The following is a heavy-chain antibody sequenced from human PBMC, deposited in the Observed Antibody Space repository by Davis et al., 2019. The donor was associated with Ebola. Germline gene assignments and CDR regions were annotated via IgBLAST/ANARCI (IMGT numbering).Heavy chain of an antibody. J-gene: IGHJ6*02. D-gene: IGHD1-26*01. CDR3: ARVQAAPVVGNYGMDV. CDR1: GFTFSSYS. Sequence: GESLKISCAASGFTFSSYSMNWVRQAPGKGLEWVSYISSSSSTIYYADSVKGRFTISRDNAKNSLYLQMNSLRDEDTAVYYCARVQAAPVVGNYGMDVWGQGTTVTVSS. CDR2: ISSSSSTI. V-gene: IGHV3-48*02.